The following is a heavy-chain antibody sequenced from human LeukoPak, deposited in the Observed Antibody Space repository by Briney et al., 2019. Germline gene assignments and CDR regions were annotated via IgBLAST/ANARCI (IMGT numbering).Heavy chain of an antibody. V-gene: IGHV4-39*01. CDR2: IYYSGST. D-gene: IGHD2-15*01. CDR1: GGSISSSSYY. CDR3: ARPRLYWSGGSCYSGNWFDP. J-gene: IGHJ5*02. Sequence: SETLSLTCTVSGGSISSSSYYWGWIRQPPGKGLEWIGSIYYSGSTYYNPSLKSRVTISVDTSKNQFSLKLSSVTAADTAVYYCARPRLYWSGGSCYSGNWFDPWGQGTLVTVSS.